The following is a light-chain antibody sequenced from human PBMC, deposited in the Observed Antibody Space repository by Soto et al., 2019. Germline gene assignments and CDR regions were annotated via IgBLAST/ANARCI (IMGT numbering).Light chain of an antibody. CDR3: QQSYNTTLT. Sequence: IEVTQSPSSLAASLGNRVTITCRASQTIGTYVNWYRQKSGAAPELLIYDASTLQSGVPSRFRGGASGTDFTLTISSLKIDDFATYYCQQSYNTTLTFGQGTKVDIK. CDR2: DAS. CDR1: QTIGTY. J-gene: IGKJ1*01. V-gene: IGKV1-39*01.